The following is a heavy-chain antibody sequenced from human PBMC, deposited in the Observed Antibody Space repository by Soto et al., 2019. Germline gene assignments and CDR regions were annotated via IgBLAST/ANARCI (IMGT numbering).Heavy chain of an antibody. Sequence: EVQLVESGGGLVQPGGSLRLTCEVSGFTFRGSWMSWVRQAPGKGLEWVANVNQEGSDRYYVDSVKGRFTISRDNSKNYLYLQMNSLRAEDTAVYYCARGGGNFDQWGQGTLVTVAS. D-gene: IGHD3-16*01. V-gene: IGHV3-7*04. CDR3: ARGGGNFDQ. J-gene: IGHJ4*02. CDR2: VNQEGSDR. CDR1: GFTFRGSW.